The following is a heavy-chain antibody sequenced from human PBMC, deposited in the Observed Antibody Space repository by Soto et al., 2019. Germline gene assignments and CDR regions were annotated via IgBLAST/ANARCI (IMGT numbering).Heavy chain of an antibody. V-gene: IGHV1-46*01. Sequence: QVQLVQSGAEVKKPGASVKVSCKASGYTFTSYYMHWVRQAPGQGLEWMGIINPSGGSTSYAQKFQGRVTMTRDTSTSTVYMELSSLRSEDTAVYYCVRATNGDYYFDYWGQGTLVTVSS. CDR2: INPSGGST. CDR1: GYTFTSYY. CDR3: VRATNGDYYFDY. D-gene: IGHD4-17*01. J-gene: IGHJ4*02.